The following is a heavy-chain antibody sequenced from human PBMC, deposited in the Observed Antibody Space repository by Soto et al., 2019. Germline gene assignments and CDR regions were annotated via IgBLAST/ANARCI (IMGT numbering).Heavy chain of an antibody. CDR1: GYTFSSYH. CDR2: ISAYNGNT. V-gene: IGHV1-18*01. Sequence: QIQLVQSGAEVKKPGASLKVSCKASGYTFSSYHITWVRQAPGQGLEWMGWISAYNGNTNYAQNLPGRVTMTTDPSTSTAYMELRSLRSDDTAVYYCARDLPPVDYCGQGTLVTVSS. J-gene: IGHJ4*02. CDR3: ARDLPPVDY.